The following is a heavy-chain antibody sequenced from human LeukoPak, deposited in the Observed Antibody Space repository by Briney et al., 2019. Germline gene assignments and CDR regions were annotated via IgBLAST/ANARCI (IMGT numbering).Heavy chain of an antibody. CDR2: ISSSSSYI. D-gene: IGHD3-10*01. Sequence: GGSLRLSCAASGFTFSSYNMNWVRQAPGKGPEWVSSISSSSSYIYYGDSMKGRFTISRDNAKNSLYLQMNSLRAEDTAVYYCARNNWFGEFENWFDSWGQGTLVTVSS. CDR3: ARNNWFGEFENWFDS. J-gene: IGHJ5*01. V-gene: IGHV3-21*01. CDR1: GFTFSSYN.